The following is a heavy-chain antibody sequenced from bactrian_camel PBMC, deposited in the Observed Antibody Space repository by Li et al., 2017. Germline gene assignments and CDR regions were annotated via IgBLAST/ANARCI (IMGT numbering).Heavy chain of an antibody. CDR1: GYIISSCG. V-gene: IGHV3S40*01. CDR2: INTGGRAT. CDR3: VAARYCKKVTDLDWYREV. J-gene: IGHJ2*01. Sequence: VQLVESGGGSVQAGGSLKLSCVASGYIISSCGMAWFRQAPGKEREGVARINTGGRATYSADSVKGRFTISQDYAKNTVYLQMNNLEPEDTAMYYCVAARYCKKVTDLDWYREVSGQGTQVTVS. D-gene: IGHD1*01.